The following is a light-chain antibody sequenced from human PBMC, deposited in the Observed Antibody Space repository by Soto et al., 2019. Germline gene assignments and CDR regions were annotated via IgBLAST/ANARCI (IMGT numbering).Light chain of an antibody. J-gene: IGKJ1*01. Sequence: DIQMTQSPPTLSASVGDRVTITCRASQSIDSWLAWYQQKPGKAPKLLMYKASSLESGVPSRFSGSGSETEFTLTISSLQPDDFATYYCQHYKSYPWTFGQGTMADVK. CDR1: QSIDSW. CDR2: KAS. V-gene: IGKV1-5*03. CDR3: QHYKSYPWT.